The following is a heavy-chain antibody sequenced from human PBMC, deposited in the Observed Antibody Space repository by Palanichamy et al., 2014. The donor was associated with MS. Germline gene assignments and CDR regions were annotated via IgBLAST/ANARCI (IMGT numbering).Heavy chain of an antibody. V-gene: IGHV5-51*03. CDR3: ARTKLGYCSGGSCYQSYGMDV. CDR2: IYPGDSDT. CDR1: GYSFTSYW. J-gene: IGHJ6*02. D-gene: IGHD2-15*01. Sequence: EVQLVQSGAEVKKPGESLKISCKGSGYSFTSYWIGWVRQMPGKGLEWMGIIYPGDSDTRYSPSFQGQVTISADKSISTAYLQWSSLKASDTAMYYCARTKLGYCSGGSCYQSYGMDVWGQGTTVTVSS.